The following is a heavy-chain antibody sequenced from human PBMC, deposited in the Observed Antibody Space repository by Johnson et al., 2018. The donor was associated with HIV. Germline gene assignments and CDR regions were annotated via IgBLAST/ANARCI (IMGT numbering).Heavy chain of an antibody. V-gene: IGHV3-9*03. CDR3: ATSTVSDSSSWYHLEMAFDI. CDR1: GFIFDDYA. J-gene: IGHJ3*02. D-gene: IGHD6-13*01. Sequence: VESGGRLVQPGRSLRLSCAASGFIFDDYAMHWVRQVPGKGLEWVSGISWNSGRIGYADFVKGRFTISRDNSKNTLYLQMSSLRAEDMAVYYCATSTVSDSSSWYHLEMAFDIWGQGTIVTVSS. CDR2: ISWNSGRI.